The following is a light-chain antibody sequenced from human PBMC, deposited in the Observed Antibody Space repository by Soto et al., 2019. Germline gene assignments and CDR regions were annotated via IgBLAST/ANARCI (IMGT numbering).Light chain of an antibody. CDR2: GAS. CDR3: LQYNNWPPWT. V-gene: IGKV3-15*01. CDR1: QDVGSN. Sequence: VVMTQSPVTLSVSPGEGATLSCRASQDVGSNLAWYQQKPGQAPRLLIYGASTRATGVPARFSGSGSETDFTLTISSRQSEDFAIYYCLQYNNWPPWTFGRGTKVEIK. J-gene: IGKJ1*01.